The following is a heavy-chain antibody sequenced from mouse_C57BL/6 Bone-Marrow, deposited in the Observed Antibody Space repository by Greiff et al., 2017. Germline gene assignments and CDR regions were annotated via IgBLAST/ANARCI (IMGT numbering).Heavy chain of an antibody. CDR2: IRSKSNNYAT. CDR3: VSRHYYYVYHSWYFDV. J-gene: IGHJ1*03. Sequence: EVKLVESGGGLVQPKGSLKLSCAASGFSFNTYAMNWVRQAPGKGLEWVARIRSKSNNYATYYADSVKDRFTISRDDSESMLYLQMNNLKTEDTAMYYCVSRHYYYVYHSWYFDVWGTGTTVTVSS. D-gene: IGHD2-2*01. CDR1: GFSFNTYA. V-gene: IGHV10-1*01.